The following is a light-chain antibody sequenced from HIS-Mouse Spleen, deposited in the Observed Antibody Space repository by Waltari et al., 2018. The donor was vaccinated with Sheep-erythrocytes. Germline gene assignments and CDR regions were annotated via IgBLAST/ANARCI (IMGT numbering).Light chain of an antibody. CDR2: QDS. J-gene: IGLJ1*01. Sequence: SYELTQPPSVSVSPGQTASITCSGDKLGDKYACWYQQKPGQSPVLVIYQDSKRPSGIPERFSGSNSGNTATLTISGTQAMDEADYYCQAWDSSTYVFATGTKVTVL. V-gene: IGLV3-1*01. CDR1: KLGDKY. CDR3: QAWDSSTYV.